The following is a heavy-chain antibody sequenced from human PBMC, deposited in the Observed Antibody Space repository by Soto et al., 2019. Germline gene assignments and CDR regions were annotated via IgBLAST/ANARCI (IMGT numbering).Heavy chain of an antibody. D-gene: IGHD1-1*01. J-gene: IGHJ4*02. Sequence: QIQLQESGPGLVKPSGTLSLTCAVSSGSISSLNWWSWVRQPPGKGLEWIGEIFHSGSTNYNPSLKSRLDMSVDKSKNQFSLKVFSVTAADTALYFCARRSGTTFYWGRGTLVIVSS. CDR2: IFHSGST. CDR3: ARRSGTTFY. V-gene: IGHV4-4*02. CDR1: SGSISSLNW.